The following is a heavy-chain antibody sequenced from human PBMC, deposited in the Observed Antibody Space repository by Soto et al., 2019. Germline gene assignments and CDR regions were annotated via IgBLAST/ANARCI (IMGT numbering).Heavy chain of an antibody. CDR1: GGSFSGYY. V-gene: IGHV4-34*01. Sequence: SETLSLTCAGYGGSFSGYYWSWIRQTPGKGLEWLGEISHRGSTNYNPSLKSRVTISVDTSRTQFSLKLSSVTAADTAVYYGAREEAPRWFTKGYYGMDVWGEGSTVSVCS. CDR2: ISHRGST. J-gene: IGHJ6*04. D-gene: IGHD3-10*01. CDR3: AREEAPRWFTKGYYGMDV.